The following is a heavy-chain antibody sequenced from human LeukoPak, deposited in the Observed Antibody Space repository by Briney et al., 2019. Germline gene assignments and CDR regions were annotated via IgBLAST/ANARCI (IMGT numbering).Heavy chain of an antibody. V-gene: IGHV3-21*01. Sequence: PGGSLRLSCAASGFTFSSYSMNWARQAPGKGLEWVSFISSSRSYIYYADSVKGRFTISRDNAKNSLYLQMNSLRAEDTAVYYCARFIAAPYYFDSWGRGTLVTVSS. CDR3: ARFIAAPYYFDS. CDR1: GFTFSSYS. D-gene: IGHD6-13*01. J-gene: IGHJ4*02. CDR2: ISSSRSYI.